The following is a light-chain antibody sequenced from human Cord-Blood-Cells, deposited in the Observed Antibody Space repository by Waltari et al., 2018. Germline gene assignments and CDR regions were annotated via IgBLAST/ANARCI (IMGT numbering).Light chain of an antibody. CDR1: QSGSSSY. CDR2: GAS. V-gene: IGKV3-20*01. J-gene: IGKJ4*01. Sequence: EIVLTQSPGTLPLSPGERATLSCRASQSGSSSYLAWYQQKPGQAPRLLIYGASSRATGIPDRFSVSGSGTDFTLTISRLEPEDFAVYYGQQYGSAPLTFGGGTKVEIK. CDR3: QQYGSAPLT.